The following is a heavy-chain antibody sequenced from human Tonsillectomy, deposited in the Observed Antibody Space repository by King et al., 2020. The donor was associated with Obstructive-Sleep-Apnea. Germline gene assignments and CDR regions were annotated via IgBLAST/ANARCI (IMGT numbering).Heavy chain of an antibody. D-gene: IGHD2-15*01. CDR3: ARRRGYCSGGSCYPYYYYYGMDV. V-gene: IGHV1-69*01. CDR2: IIPIFGTA. CDR1: GGTFSSYA. J-gene: IGHJ6*02. Sequence: QLVQSGAEVKKPGSSVKVSCKASGGTFSSYAISWVRQAPGQGLEWMGGIIPIFGTANYAQKFQGRVTITADESMSTAYMELSSLRSEDTAVYYCARRRGYCSGGSCYPYYYYYGMDVWGQGTTVTVSS.